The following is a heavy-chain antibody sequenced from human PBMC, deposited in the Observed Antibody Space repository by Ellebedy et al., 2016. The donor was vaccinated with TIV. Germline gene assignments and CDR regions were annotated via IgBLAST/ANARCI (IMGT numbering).Heavy chain of an antibody. Sequence: GGSLRLSCVASGFTLSYAISWVRQAPGKGLEWVANIKQDGSEKYYVDSVKGRFTISRDNAKNSLYLQMNSLRAEDTAVYYCASWEIVATTFDYWGQGTLVTVSS. V-gene: IGHV3-7*01. CDR2: IKQDGSEK. J-gene: IGHJ4*02. D-gene: IGHD5-12*01. CDR3: ASWEIVATTFDY. CDR1: GFTLSYA.